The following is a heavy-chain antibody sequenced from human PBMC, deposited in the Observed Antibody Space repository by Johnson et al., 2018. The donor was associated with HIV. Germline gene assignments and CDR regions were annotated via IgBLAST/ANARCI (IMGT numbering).Heavy chain of an antibody. CDR2: ISYDGSNK. CDR1: GFTFSSYA. Sequence: QVQLVESGGGVVQPGRSLRLSCAASGFTFSSYAMHWVRQAPGKGLEWVAVISYDGSNKYYADSVKGRFPLSRDNSKNTLYLQMNSLRAEDTAVYYCARDGPTMIVGDDAFDIWGQGTMVTVSS. J-gene: IGHJ3*02. CDR3: ARDGPTMIVGDDAFDI. V-gene: IGHV3-30-3*01. D-gene: IGHD3-22*01.